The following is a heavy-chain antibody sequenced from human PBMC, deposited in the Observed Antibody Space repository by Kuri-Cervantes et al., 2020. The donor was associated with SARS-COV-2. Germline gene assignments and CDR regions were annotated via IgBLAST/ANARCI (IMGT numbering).Heavy chain of an antibody. CDR3: ARQAVAVEYSSSSCAFDI. CDR1: GGSFSGYY. CDR2: INHSGST. D-gene: IGHD6-6*01. Sequence: SQTLSLTCAVYGGSFSGYYWSWIRQPPGKGLEWIGEINHSGSTNYNPSLKSRVTISVDTSKNQFSLKLSSVTAADTAVYYCARQAVAVEYSSSSCAFDIWGQGTMVTVSS. V-gene: IGHV4-34*01. J-gene: IGHJ3*02.